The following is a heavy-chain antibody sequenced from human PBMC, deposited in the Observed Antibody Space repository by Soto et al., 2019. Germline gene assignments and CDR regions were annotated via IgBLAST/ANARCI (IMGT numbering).Heavy chain of an antibody. Sequence: ASVKVSCKTSGYTFFNYGISWVRQAPGQGLEWMGWISGYNGNTNYAQKLQGRVTMTTDTSTSTSYMELRSLRPDDTAVYYCARRSSSSSWFDPWGQGTLVTVSS. J-gene: IGHJ5*02. D-gene: IGHD6-6*01. V-gene: IGHV1-18*01. CDR2: ISGYNGNT. CDR3: ARRSSSSSWFDP. CDR1: GYTFFNYG.